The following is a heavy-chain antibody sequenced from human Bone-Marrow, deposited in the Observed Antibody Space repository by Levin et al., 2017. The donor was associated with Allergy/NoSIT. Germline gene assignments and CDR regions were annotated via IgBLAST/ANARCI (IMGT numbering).Heavy chain of an antibody. D-gene: IGHD3-10*01. CDR1: GGSLNSGNW. CDR3: ARMVQGNFWWYMDV. V-gene: IGHV4-4*02. J-gene: IGHJ6*03. Sequence: SETLSLTCAVSGGSLNSGNWWSWVRQPPGKGLEWIGEISPSGSANYNPSLKSRVTISEDKSKNQFSLKVNSVTAADTAVYYCARMVQGNFWWYMDVWGKGTTVIVSS. CDR2: ISPSGSA.